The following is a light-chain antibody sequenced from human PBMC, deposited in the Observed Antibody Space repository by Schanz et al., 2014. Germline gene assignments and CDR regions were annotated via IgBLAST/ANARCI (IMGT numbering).Light chain of an antibody. J-gene: IGLJ2*01. V-gene: IGLV8-61*01. Sequence: QTVVTQEPSFSVSPGGTVTLTCGLSSGSVSTSSYPSWYQQTPGQAPRTLIYNTNTRSSGVPDRFSGSILGRRAALTITGAQADDESDYYCVLYMGYGVSVFGGGTKLTVL. CDR2: NTN. CDR1: SGSVSTSSY. CDR3: VLYMGYGVSV.